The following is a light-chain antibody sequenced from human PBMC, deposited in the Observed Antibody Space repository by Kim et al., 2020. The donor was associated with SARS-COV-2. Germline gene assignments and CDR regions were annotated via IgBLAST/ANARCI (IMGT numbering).Light chain of an antibody. CDR3: NSRDSITNHLL. V-gene: IGLV3-19*01. Sequence: ALGQTVRITCQGDSLRNYYASWYQQKPGQAPVVVIYGKNNRLSGIPDRFSGSTSGNTASLTITGAQAEDEAVYYCNSRDSITNHLLFGGGTQLTVL. CDR1: SLRNYY. CDR2: GKN. J-gene: IGLJ2*01.